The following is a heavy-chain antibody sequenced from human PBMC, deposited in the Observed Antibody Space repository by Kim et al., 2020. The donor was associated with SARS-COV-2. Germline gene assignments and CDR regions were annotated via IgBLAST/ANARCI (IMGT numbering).Heavy chain of an antibody. D-gene: IGHD6-19*01. CDR3: ARGAGYSSGWYYFDY. Sequence: GGSLRLSCAASGFTFSRYTLNWVRQAPGKGLQWVSSVSITSDYIYYADSVKGRFTISRDNAKNSLYLQMNSLRADDTAVYYCARGAGYSSGWYYFDYWGQGTLVPVSS. J-gene: IGHJ4*02. CDR2: VSITSDYI. CDR1: GFTFSRYT. V-gene: IGHV3-21*01.